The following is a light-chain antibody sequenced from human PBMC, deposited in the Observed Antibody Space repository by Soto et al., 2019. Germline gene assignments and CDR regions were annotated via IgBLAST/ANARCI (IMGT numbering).Light chain of an antibody. J-gene: IGLJ3*02. V-gene: IGLV1-44*01. CDR3: APWDNTLNGWV. CDR2: SNN. Sequence: QSVLTQPPSASGTPGQRVTISCSGSSSNIGSNTVNWYQQLPGTAPKLLIYSNNQRPSGVPDRFSGSKSGTSASLAISGLQCEDGADYYCAPWDNTLNGWVFGGGTKLTAL. CDR1: SSNIGSNT.